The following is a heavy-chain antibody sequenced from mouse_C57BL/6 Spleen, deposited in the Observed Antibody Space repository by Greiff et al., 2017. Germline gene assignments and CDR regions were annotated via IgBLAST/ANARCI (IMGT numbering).Heavy chain of an antibody. Sequence: VQLQESGPELVKPGASVKISCKASGYAFSSSWMNWVKQRPGKGLEWIGRIYPGDGDTNYNGKFKGKATLTADKSSSTAYMQLSSLTSEDSAVYFCARWVYGGDGGYFGGWGTGATVTVSS. V-gene: IGHV1-82*01. CDR3: ARWVYGGDGGYFGG. J-gene: IGHJ1*03. D-gene: IGHD1-1*01. CDR1: GYAFSSSW. CDR2: IYPGDGDT.